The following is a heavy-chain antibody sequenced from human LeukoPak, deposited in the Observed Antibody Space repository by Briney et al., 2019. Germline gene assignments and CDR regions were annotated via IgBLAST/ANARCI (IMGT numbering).Heavy chain of an antibody. J-gene: IGHJ5*02. V-gene: IGHV4-39*01. CDR1: GGSISSSSYY. CDR3: ALGYDFWSGYFNWFDP. D-gene: IGHD3-3*01. Sequence: SETLSLTCTVSGGSISSSSYYWGWIRQPPGKVQEWIGGIYYSGSTYYNPSLKSRVTISVDTSKNQFSLKLSSVTAADTAVYYCALGYDFWSGYFNWFDPWGQGTLVTVSS. CDR2: IYYSGST.